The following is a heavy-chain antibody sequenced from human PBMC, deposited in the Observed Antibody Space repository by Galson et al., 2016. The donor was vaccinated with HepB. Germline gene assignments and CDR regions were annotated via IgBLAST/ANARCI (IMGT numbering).Heavy chain of an antibody. V-gene: IGHV3-15*01. J-gene: IGHJ4*02. Sequence: SLRLSCAASGFNFNNAWMTWVRQAPGKGLEWVGRIKGKTEGATTDYAAPVKGRFTISRDESKDTLYLQMNSLKTEDTAVYYCTTLGPAAMFDYWGQGALVTVSS. CDR2: IKGKTEGATT. CDR1: GFNFNNAW. D-gene: IGHD2-2*01. CDR3: TTLGPAAMFDY.